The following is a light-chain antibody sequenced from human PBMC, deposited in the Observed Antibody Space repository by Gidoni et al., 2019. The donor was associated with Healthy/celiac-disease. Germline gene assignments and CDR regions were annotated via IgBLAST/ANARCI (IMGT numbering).Light chain of an antibody. Sequence: EIVLTQSPATLSLSPGERATLSCRASQSVSSYLAWYQQKPGQAPRLLIYDASNRATGIPARFSGSGSGTDFTLTISSLEPEDFEVYYCQQRSNWPPFTFXPXTKVXIK. V-gene: IGKV3-11*01. CDR3: QQRSNWPPFT. CDR2: DAS. CDR1: QSVSSY. J-gene: IGKJ3*01.